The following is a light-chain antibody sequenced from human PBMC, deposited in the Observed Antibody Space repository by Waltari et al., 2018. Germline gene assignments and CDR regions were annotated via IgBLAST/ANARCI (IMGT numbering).Light chain of an antibody. CDR3: QQHDNLPSFT. Sequence: QASEDIRTYLNWYQQKPGKAPKLLIYDASNLETGVPSRFSGSGSGTDFTLTISSLQPEDLATYYCQQHDNLPSFTFGGGTKVEI. V-gene: IGKV1-33*01. CDR2: DAS. CDR1: EDIRTY. J-gene: IGKJ4*01.